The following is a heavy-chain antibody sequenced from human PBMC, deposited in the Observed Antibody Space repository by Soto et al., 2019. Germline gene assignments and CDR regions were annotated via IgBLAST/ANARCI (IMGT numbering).Heavy chain of an antibody. Sequence: SETLSLTCTVSGGSISSSGYYWGWIRQPPGKGLEWIGSIYYSGSTYYNPSLKSRVTISVDTSKNQFSLKLSSVTAADTAVYYCAAMAMGAASTYYYYGMDVWGQGTTVTVSS. CDR3: AAMAMGAASTYYYYGMDV. CDR1: GGSISSSGYY. D-gene: IGHD6-13*01. V-gene: IGHV4-39*01. CDR2: IYYSGST. J-gene: IGHJ6*02.